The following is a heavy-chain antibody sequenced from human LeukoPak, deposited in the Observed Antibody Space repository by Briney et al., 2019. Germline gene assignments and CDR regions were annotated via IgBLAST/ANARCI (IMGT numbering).Heavy chain of an antibody. CDR2: ISWSGTTT. Sequence: PGRSLRLSCVVSGFRFDDYGMHWVGQAPGKGLEWVSGISWSGTTTGYADSVKGRFTISRDSAKNSLYLQMDSLRVEDTALYYCAKDESTGGFAPGYFYGMGVWGQGTTVTVSS. J-gene: IGHJ6*02. CDR3: AKDESTGGFAPGYFYGMGV. V-gene: IGHV3-9*01. CDR1: GFRFDDYG. D-gene: IGHD3-16*01.